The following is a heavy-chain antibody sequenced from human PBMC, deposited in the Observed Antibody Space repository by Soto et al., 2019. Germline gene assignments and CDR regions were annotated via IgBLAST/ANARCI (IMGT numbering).Heavy chain of an antibody. J-gene: IGHJ6*02. Sequence: QVQLVQSGPEVKKPGASVKVSCKASAYTFNTYGISWVRRAPGQGLEWMGWISGHNGQTNYAQKFPGRVTITTDTSTSTAYMELRSLRSDDTAIYYCARDGRKQLWVEGRNAMDVWGQGTTVTVSS. CDR1: AYTFNTYG. CDR2: ISGHNGQT. D-gene: IGHD5-18*01. V-gene: IGHV1-18*01. CDR3: ARDGRKQLWVEGRNAMDV.